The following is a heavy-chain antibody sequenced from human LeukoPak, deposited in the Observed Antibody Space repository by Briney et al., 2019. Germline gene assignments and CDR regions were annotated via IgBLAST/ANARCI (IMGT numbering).Heavy chain of an antibody. CDR1: GFTFSSYA. D-gene: IGHD5-24*01. CDR3: ARAKRRDGYWAFFQH. V-gene: IGHV3-33*08. CDR2: IWFDESYK. Sequence: SGGSLRLSCAASGFTFSSYAMSWVRQAPGKGLEWVAVIWFDESYKYYADSVKGRFTISRDNSNNTLYLQMTSLRVEDTAVYYCARAKRRDGYWAFFQHWGQGTLVTVSS. J-gene: IGHJ1*01.